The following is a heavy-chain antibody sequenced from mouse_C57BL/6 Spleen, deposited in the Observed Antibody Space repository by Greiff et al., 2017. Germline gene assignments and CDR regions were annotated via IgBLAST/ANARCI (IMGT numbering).Heavy chain of an antibody. J-gene: IGHJ2*01. CDR3: ARKGDYFDD. CDR2: ISSGGSYT. V-gene: IGHV5-6*01. CDR1: GFTFSSYG. Sequence: EVQVVESGGDLVKPGGSLKLSCAASGFTFSSYGMSWVRQTPDKRLEWVATISSGGSYTYYPDSVKGRFTISRDNAKNTLYLQMSSLKSEDTAMYYCARKGDYFDDWGQGTTLTVSS.